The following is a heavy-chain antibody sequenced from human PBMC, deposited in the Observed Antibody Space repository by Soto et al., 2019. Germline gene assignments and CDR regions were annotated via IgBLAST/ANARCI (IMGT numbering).Heavy chain of an antibody. J-gene: IGHJ2*01. CDR1: GFTFSIYS. D-gene: IGHD2-15*01. CDR2: ISTSSSI. V-gene: IGHV3-48*02. CDR3: AREAAATLWYFDL. Sequence: GSLRLSCAASGFTFSIYSMNWVRQAPGKGLEWVSYISTSSSIYYADSVKGRFTISRDNAKNSLYLQVNSLTDEDTAVYYCAREAAATLWYFDLWGRGTVVTVSS.